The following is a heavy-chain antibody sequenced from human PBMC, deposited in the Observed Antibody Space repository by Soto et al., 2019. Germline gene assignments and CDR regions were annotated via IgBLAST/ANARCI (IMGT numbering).Heavy chain of an antibody. J-gene: IGHJ5*02. Sequence: ASVKVSCKASGGTFSSYAISWVRQAPGQGLEWMGGIIPIFGTANYAQKFQGRVTITADESTSTAYMELSSLRSEDTAVYYCASSVREDIVLMVYAAHNWFDPWGQGTLVTVSS. CDR2: IIPIFGTA. CDR3: ASSVREDIVLMVYAAHNWFDP. D-gene: IGHD2-8*01. CDR1: GGTFSSYA. V-gene: IGHV1-69*13.